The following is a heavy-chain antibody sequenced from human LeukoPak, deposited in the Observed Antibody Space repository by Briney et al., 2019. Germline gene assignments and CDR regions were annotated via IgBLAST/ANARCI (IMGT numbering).Heavy chain of an antibody. CDR2: IDPSAGST. J-gene: IGHJ6*02. CDR1: GYRFTRYY. V-gene: IGHV1-46*01. D-gene: IGHD1-26*01. Sequence: ASVKVSCKASGYRFTRYYIHWVRQAPGQGPEWMGIIDPSAGSTNYAQKFQGRVTMTTDTSTSTAYMELRSLRSDDTAVYYCARWARIVGAPCIDVWGQGTTVTVSS. CDR3: ARWARIVGAPCIDV.